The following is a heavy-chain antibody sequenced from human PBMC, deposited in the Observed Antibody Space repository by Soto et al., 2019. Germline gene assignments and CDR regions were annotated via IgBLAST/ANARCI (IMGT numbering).Heavy chain of an antibody. V-gene: IGHV3-74*03. CDR1: VFTFSSYW. Sequence: GGSLRLSCAASVFTFSSYWMHWVRQAPGEGLVWVSRINGDASTTSYADSVKGRFTVSRDNAKNTLYLQMNSLRVEGTAVYYCARRGVGFDPWGQGTLVTVS. CDR3: ARRGVGFDP. D-gene: IGHD1-26*01. CDR2: INGDASTT. J-gene: IGHJ5*02.